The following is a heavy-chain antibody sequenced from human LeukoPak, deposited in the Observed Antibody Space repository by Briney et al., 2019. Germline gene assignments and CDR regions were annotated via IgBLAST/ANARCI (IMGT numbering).Heavy chain of an antibody. CDR1: GFTFSAYW. CDR2: LKQDGSEK. V-gene: IGHV3-7*01. J-gene: IGHJ4*02. CDR3: ARDDGFYSASGIYQNYFDH. D-gene: IGHD3-10*01. Sequence: GGSLGLPCAASGFTFSAYWMSWVRQAPGKGLEWVANLKQDGSEKYYVDSVKGRFTISRDNAKNSLYLQMNSLRGEDTAVYYCARDDGFYSASGIYQNYFDHWGQGILVTVSP.